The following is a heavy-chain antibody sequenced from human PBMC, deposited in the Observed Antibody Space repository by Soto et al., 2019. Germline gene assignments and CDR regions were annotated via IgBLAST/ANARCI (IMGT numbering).Heavy chain of an antibody. Sequence: GASVKVSCKASGGTFSSYAISWVRQAPGQGLEWMGGMNPNSGNTGYAQKFQGRVTMTRNTSISTAYMELSSLRSEDTAVYYCARVHVFCSSTSCYTDGMDVWGQGTTVTVSS. D-gene: IGHD2-2*02. J-gene: IGHJ6*02. CDR2: MNPNSGNT. V-gene: IGHV1-8*02. CDR3: ARVHVFCSSTSCYTDGMDV. CDR1: GGTFSSYA.